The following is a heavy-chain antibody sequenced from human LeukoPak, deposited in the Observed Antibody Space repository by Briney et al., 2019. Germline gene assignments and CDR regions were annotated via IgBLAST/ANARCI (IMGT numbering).Heavy chain of an antibody. D-gene: IGHD4-17*01. J-gene: IGHJ4*02. V-gene: IGHV3-48*01. CDR1: GFTFSSYN. Sequence: GGSLRLSCAASGFTFSSYNMNWVRQAPEKGLEWVSYISGYSSTIYYADSVKGRFTISRDNAKNSLYLQMNSLRAEDTAVYYCARVQGDYGDYVVDYWGQGTLVTVSS. CDR2: ISGYSSTI. CDR3: ARVQGDYGDYVVDY.